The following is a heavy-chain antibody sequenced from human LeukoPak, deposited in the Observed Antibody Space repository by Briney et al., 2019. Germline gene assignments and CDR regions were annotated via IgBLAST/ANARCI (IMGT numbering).Heavy chain of an antibody. D-gene: IGHD4-17*01. CDR1: GGSISSYY. J-gene: IGHJ4*02. Sequence: MPSETLSLTCTVSGGSISSYYWSWIRQPPGKGLEWIGYIYYSGSTNYNPSLKSRVTISVDTSKNQFSLKLSSVTAADTAVYYCARVGYGDSPEYHFDYWGQGTLVTVSS. V-gene: IGHV4-59*01. CDR3: ARVGYGDSPEYHFDY. CDR2: IYYSGST.